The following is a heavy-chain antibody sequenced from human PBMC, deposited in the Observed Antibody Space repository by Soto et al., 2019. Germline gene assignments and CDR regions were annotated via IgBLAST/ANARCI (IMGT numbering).Heavy chain of an antibody. V-gene: IGHV3-23*01. J-gene: IGHJ6*02. Sequence: GGSLRLSCAASGFTFSSYAMSWVRQAPGKGLEWVSAISGSGGSTYYADSVKGRFTISRDNSKNTLYLKMNSLRAEDTAVYYCKVVGATRPGYYYYGMDVWGQGTTVTVSS. CDR1: GFTFSSYA. D-gene: IGHD1-26*01. CDR2: ISGSGGST. CDR3: KVVGATRPGYYYYGMDV.